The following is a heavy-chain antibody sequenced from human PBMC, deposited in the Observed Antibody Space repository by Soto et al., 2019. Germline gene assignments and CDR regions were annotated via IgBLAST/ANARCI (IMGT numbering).Heavy chain of an antibody. CDR1: GGSISSSNYY. J-gene: IGHJ4*02. V-gene: IGHV4-39*01. Sequence: SETLSLTCTVSGGSISSSNYYWGWIRQPPGKGLEWIGSISRSGYTQYNPSLKSRVTISVDTSKNQFSLNLSSVTAADTAVYYCARHGCYASGSYYTYYFDYWGQGTLVTVSS. CDR3: ARHGCYASGSYYTYYFDY. D-gene: IGHD3-10*01. CDR2: ISRSGYT.